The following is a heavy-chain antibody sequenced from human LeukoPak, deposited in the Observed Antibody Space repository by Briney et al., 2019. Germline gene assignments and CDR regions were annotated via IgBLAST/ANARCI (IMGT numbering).Heavy chain of an antibody. D-gene: IGHD3-10*01. V-gene: IGHV1-69*05. CDR2: IVPIFGTT. CDR1: GGTFSSYA. J-gene: IGHJ4*02. CDR3: ARSYGSGSFLDY. Sequence: SVKVSCKASGGTFSSYAITWVRQAPGQGLEWMGRIVPIFGTTHYAQNLQGRATITTDESTGTAYMELSGLRSEDTAVYFCARSYGSGSFLDYWSQGTLVTVSS.